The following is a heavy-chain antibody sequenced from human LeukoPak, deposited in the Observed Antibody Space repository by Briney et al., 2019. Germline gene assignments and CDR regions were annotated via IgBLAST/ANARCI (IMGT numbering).Heavy chain of an antibody. D-gene: IGHD2-2*01. J-gene: IGHJ4*02. V-gene: IGHV1-69*05. CDR2: MIPIFGTA. Sequence: SVKVSCKASGGTFSSYAISWVRQAPGQGLEWMGRMIPIFGTANYAQKFQGRVTITTDESTSTAYMELSSLRSEDTAVYYCARDGRDASRNYWGQGTLVTVSS. CDR1: GGTFSSYA. CDR3: ARDGRDASRNY.